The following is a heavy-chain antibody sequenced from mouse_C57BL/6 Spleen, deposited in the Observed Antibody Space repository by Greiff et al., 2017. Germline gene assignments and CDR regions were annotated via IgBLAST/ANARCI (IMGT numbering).Heavy chain of an antibody. CDR3: ASVTTVVATDFFDY. J-gene: IGHJ2*01. CDR2: INPSNGGT. Sequence: QLQQPGTELVKPGASVKLSCKASGYTFTSYWMHWVKQRPVQGLEWIGNINPSNGGTNYNEKFKSKATLTVDKSSSTSYMQLSSLTSEDSAVYYCASVTTVVATDFFDYWGQGTTRTVSS. V-gene: IGHV1-53*01. CDR1: GYTFTSYW. D-gene: IGHD1-1*01.